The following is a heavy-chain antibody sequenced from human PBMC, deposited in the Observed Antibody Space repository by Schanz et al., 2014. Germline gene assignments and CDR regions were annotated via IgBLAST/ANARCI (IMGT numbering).Heavy chain of an antibody. V-gene: IGHV3-33*01. CDR2: IGYDGSEK. J-gene: IGHJ4*02. CDR3: ARDGDFDY. CDR1: GLNFDYYG. Sequence: VQLLESGGGVVQPGRSLRLSCATSGLNFDYYGMNWVRQAPGKGLEWVANIGYDGSEKYYVDSVKGRFTISRDNSKNTLFLQMSSLRAEDTAVYYCARDGDFDYWGQGTLVTVSS.